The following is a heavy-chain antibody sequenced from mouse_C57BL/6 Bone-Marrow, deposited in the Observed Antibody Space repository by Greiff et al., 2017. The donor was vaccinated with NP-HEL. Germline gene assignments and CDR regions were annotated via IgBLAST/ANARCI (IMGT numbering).Heavy chain of an antibody. V-gene: IGHV14-2*01. CDR1: GFNIKDYY. D-gene: IGHD1-1*01. Sequence: EVKVVESGAELVKPGASVKLSCTASGFNIKDYYMHWVKQRTEQGLEWIGRIDPEDGETKYAPKFQGKATITADTSSNTAYLQLSSLTSEDTAVYYCARERGFTVEGFAYWGQGTLVTVSA. CDR3: ARERGFTVEGFAY. CDR2: IDPEDGET. J-gene: IGHJ3*01.